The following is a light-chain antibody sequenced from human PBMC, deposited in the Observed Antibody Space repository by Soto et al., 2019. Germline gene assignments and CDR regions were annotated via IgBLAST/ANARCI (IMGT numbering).Light chain of an antibody. V-gene: IGKV3-15*01. Sequence: EVVMTQSPDTLSVSPGDGATLSCRASQNVHSDLAWYQQKPGQAPRLVIYDTSTRATDIPVRFTGGGSGTEFTLTIRRLKSEDFAVYYCQQYNNWPLTFGGGTKVEIK. J-gene: IGKJ4*01. CDR2: DTS. CDR1: QNVHSD. CDR3: QQYNNWPLT.